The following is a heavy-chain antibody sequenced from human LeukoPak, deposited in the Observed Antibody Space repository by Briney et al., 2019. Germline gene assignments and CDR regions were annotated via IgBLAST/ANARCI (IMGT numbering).Heavy chain of an antibody. Sequence: SQTLSLTSTVSGGSISSGDYYWSWIRHPPRKGLEWIAYMYYSGRTYYNPSLKGRVTMSADTSKNQLSLKLSSVTAADTAVYYCARPYYYDSRIDPWGQGILVTVSS. CDR1: GGSISSGDYY. CDR3: ARPYYYDSRIDP. CDR2: MYYSGRT. V-gene: IGHV4-30-4*01. D-gene: IGHD3-22*01. J-gene: IGHJ5*02.